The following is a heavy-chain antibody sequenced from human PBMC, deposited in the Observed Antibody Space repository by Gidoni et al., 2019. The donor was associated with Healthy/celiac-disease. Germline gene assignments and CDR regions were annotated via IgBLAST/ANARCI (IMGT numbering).Heavy chain of an antibody. V-gene: IGHV3-48*02. CDR1: GVTCSSYS. Sequence: EGQLVEAGGGVGQPGGSRRLTGAASGVTCSSYSMNWVRQAPGKGLEWVSYICSSSSTIYYADSVKGRFTISSDNAKNSLYLQMNSLRDADTAVYYCARETTVVTPWLDYWGQGTLVTVSS. D-gene: IGHD4-17*01. CDR3: ARETTVVTPWLDY. CDR2: ICSSSSTI. J-gene: IGHJ4*02.